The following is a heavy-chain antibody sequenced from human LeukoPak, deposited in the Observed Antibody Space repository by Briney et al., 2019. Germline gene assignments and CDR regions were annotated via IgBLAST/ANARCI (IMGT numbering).Heavy chain of an antibody. Sequence: SETLSLTCTVSGGSISGTDYYWGWIRQPPGKGLEWIGSIYYNGRTFYNPSLKSRVTISVDTSRNQFSLKLSSVTAADTAVYYCARATVKEAFDIWGQGTMVTVSS. V-gene: IGHV4-39*07. D-gene: IGHD4-17*01. CDR1: GGSISGTDYY. CDR3: ARATVKEAFDI. CDR2: IYYNGRT. J-gene: IGHJ3*02.